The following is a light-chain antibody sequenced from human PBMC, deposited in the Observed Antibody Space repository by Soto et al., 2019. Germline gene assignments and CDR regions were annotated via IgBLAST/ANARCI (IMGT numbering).Light chain of an antibody. CDR1: QSISSN. V-gene: IGKV1-39*01. CDR3: QQSYTTPRT. CDR2: AAS. Sequence: DIEMTQSPSSLSASVGDRVTITCRASQSISSNLNWYQQKPGNAPNLLIYAASTLQSGVPSRFSAYGSETDFTLTISNLQAEDFATYYCQQSYTTPRTSGQGTKVEVK. J-gene: IGKJ1*01.